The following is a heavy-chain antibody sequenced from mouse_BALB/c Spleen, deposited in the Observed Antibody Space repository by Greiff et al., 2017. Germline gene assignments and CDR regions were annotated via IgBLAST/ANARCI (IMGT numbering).Heavy chain of an antibody. V-gene: IGHV2-9*02. CDR3: ARALITTATECYFDV. CDR1: GFSLTSYG. Sequence: QVQLQQSGPGLVAPSQSLSITCTVSGFSLTSYGVHWVRQPPGKGLEWLGVIWAGGSTNYNSALMSRLSISKDNSKSQVFLKMNSLQTDDTAMYYCARALITTATECYFDVWGAGTTVTVSS. D-gene: IGHD1-2*01. CDR2: IWAGGST. J-gene: IGHJ1*01.